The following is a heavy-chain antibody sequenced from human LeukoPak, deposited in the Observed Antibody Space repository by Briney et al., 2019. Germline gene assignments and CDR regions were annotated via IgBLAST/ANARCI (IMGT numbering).Heavy chain of an antibody. Sequence: SETLSLTCTVSGGSISSYYWSWIRQPPGKGLEWIGYIYYSGSTNYNPSLKSRVTISVDTSKNQFSPKLSSVTAADTAVYYCARSPANYDYVWGSYRRPYYFDYWGQGTLVTVSS. CDR3: ARSPANYDYVWGSYRRPYYFDY. D-gene: IGHD3-16*02. J-gene: IGHJ4*02. CDR1: GGSISSYY. CDR2: IYYSGST. V-gene: IGHV4-59*01.